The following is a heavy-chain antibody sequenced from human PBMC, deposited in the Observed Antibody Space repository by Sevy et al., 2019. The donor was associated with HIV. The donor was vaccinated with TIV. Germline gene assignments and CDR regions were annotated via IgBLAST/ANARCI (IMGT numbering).Heavy chain of an antibody. CDR3: AREGCTKPHDY. D-gene: IGHD2-8*01. J-gene: IGHJ4*02. V-gene: IGHV3-23*01. CDR2: LSFGCGKI. CDR1: GFDFSIYS. Sequence: GGCLRLSCAASGFDFSIYSMSWVRQAPGKGLEWVSTLSFGCGKINYADSVKGRFTISRDNSKSSVYLQMNNMGVEDTAVYYRAREGCTKPHDYWGQGTLVTVSS.